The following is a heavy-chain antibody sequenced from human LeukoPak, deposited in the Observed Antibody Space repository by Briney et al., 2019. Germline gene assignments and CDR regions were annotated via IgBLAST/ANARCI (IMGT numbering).Heavy chain of an antibody. D-gene: IGHD2-15*01. CDR2: IYPSGTT. V-gene: IGHV4-4*07. Sequence: SETLSLTCTVSGGSISVNLRSWIRQPAGKGLEWIGRIYPSGTTNYSPSLKSRVTMSVDTSKKHFSLRLSSVTAADTAVYYCARYVCTGATCYSGAMFDYWGRGTLVTVSS. CDR3: ARYVCTGATCYSGAMFDY. CDR1: GGSISVNL. J-gene: IGHJ4*02.